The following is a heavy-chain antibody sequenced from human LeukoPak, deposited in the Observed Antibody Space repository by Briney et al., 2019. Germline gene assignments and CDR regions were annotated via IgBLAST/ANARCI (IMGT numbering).Heavy chain of an antibody. J-gene: IGHJ4*02. Sequence: KVLESLGQINHSGTTNYDPSLKSRVTISVDTSKNQFSLKLSSVTAADTAVYYCARVASQSYWGQGTLVTVSS. V-gene: IGHV4-34*01. CDR3: ARVASQSY. CDR2: INHSGTT.